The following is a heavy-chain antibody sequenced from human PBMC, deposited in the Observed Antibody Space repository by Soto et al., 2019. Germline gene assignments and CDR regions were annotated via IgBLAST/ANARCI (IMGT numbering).Heavy chain of an antibody. CDR1: GFTFSSYA. V-gene: IGHV3-23*01. CDR2: ISGSGGST. J-gene: IGHJ6*02. Sequence: GGSLRLSCAASGFTFSSYAMSWVRQAPGKGLEWVSAISGSGGSTYYADSVKGRFTISRDNSKNTLYLQMNSLRAEDTAVYYCAKGILRFGPWLRVGGDYYYSGMYVWGQGTKVTVSS. CDR3: AKGILRFGPWLRVGGDYYYSGMYV. D-gene: IGHD3-16*01.